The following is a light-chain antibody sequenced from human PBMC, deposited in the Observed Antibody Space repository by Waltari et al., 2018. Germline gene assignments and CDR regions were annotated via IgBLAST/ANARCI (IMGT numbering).Light chain of an antibody. Sequence: QSVLTQPPSASVTPGQRVTISCSGRNSHLGSNSVNWYQQLPGTAPNLLIYTNNQRPSGVPDRFSGSKSGTSATLAIGGLRSADEADYYCAAWDDSLNGWVFGGGTKLTVL. CDR2: TNN. V-gene: IGLV1-44*01. CDR1: NSHLGSNS. J-gene: IGLJ3*02. CDR3: AAWDDSLNGWV.